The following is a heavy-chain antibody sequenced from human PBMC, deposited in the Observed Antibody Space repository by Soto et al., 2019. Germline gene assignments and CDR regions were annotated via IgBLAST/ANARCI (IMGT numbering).Heavy chain of an antibody. CDR2: INWNGGST. D-gene: IGHD2-2*01. V-gene: IGHV3-20*01. CDR1: GFTFDDYG. CDR3: ARVRDCSSTSCYYNWFDP. J-gene: IGHJ5*02. Sequence: GGSLRLSCAASGFTFDDYGMSWVRQAPGKGLEWVSGINWNGGSTGYADSVKGRFTISRDNAKNSLYLQMNSLRAEDTALYHCARVRDCSSTSCYYNWFDPWGQGTLVTVSS.